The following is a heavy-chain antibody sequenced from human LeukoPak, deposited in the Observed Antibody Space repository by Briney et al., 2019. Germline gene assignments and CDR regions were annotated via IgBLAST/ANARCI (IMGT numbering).Heavy chain of an antibody. CDR2: ISSSSSYI. CDR3: ASNLLYSSSWNPAHFDY. CDR1: GFTFSSYS. V-gene: IGHV3-21*01. Sequence: GGSLRLSCAASGFTFSSYSMNWVRQAPGKGLEWVSSISSSSSYIYYADSVKGRFTISRDNAKNSLYLQMNSLRAEDTAVYYCASNLLYSSSWNPAHFDYWGQGTLVTVSS. J-gene: IGHJ4*02. D-gene: IGHD6-13*01.